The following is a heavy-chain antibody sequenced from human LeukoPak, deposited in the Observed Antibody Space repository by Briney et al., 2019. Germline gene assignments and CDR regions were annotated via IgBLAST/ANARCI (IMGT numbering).Heavy chain of an antibody. CDR2: IYTSGST. CDR3: ARDGDYVWGSYRFPGLFDY. CDR1: GGSISSSSYY. D-gene: IGHD3-16*02. V-gene: IGHV4-61*02. Sequence: SETLSLTCTVSGGSISSSSYYWGWIRQPPGKGLEWIGRIYTSGSTNYNPSLKSRVTISVDTSKNQFSLKLSSVTAADTAVYYCARDGDYVWGSYRFPGLFDYWGQGTLVTVSS. J-gene: IGHJ4*02.